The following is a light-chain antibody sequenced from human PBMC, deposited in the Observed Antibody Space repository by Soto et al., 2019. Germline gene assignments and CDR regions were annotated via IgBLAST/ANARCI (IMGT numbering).Light chain of an antibody. V-gene: IGKV1-33*01. CDR2: GAS. CDR1: QDIREF. CDR3: QQYYSVPLT. Sequence: DIQMTQSPSSLSASVGDRVTITCQASQDIREFLNWYQQKPGKAPKLLINGASNLETGVPSRFSGSGSGTDFTLTISSLQPEDIATYYCQQYYSVPLTFGGGTKVETK. J-gene: IGKJ4*01.